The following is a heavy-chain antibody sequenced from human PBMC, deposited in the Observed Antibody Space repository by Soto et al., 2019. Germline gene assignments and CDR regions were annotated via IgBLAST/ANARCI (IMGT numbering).Heavy chain of an antibody. CDR2: IYVGGNT. CDR1: GLTFRSYW. V-gene: IGHV3-66*01. D-gene: IGHD3-22*01. J-gene: IGHJ4*02. Sequence: GGSLRLSCAASGLTFRSYWMHWVRQAPGKGLEWVSTIYVGGNTFYADSVKDRFTISRDNAKNSLYLQMSDLRAEDTALYYCARVSGGRDYYDSSGYGDWGQGALVTVSS. CDR3: ARVSGGRDYYDSSGYGD.